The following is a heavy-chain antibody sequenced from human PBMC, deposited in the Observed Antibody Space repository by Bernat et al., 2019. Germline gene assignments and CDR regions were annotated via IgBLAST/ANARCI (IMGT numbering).Heavy chain of an antibody. CDR2: ISYDGSNK. CDR3: ARSIAVAGTLVPSYYYGMDV. Sequence: QVQLVESGGGVVQPGRSLRPSCAASGFTFSSYAMHWVRQAPGKGLEWVAVISYDGSNKYYADSVKGRFNISRDNSKTTLYLQMNSLRAEDTAVYYCARSIAVAGTLVPSYYYGMDVWGQGTTVTVSS. CDR1: GFTFSSYA. J-gene: IGHJ6*02. V-gene: IGHV3-30-3*01. D-gene: IGHD6-19*01.